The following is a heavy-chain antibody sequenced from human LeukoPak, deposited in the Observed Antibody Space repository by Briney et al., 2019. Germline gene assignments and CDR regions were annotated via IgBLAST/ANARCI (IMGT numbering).Heavy chain of an antibody. CDR1: GGSISSTNW. CDR3: AREGGPYRPLDY. Sequence: ASETLSLTCGVSGGSISSTNWWTWFRQPPGEGLEWIGEFHLSGRTNYNPSLESRVTMSVDMSEKHISLKLTSVTAADTAVYYCAREGGPYRPLDYSGQGTLVTVSS. CDR2: FHLSGRT. J-gene: IGHJ4*02. V-gene: IGHV4-4*02.